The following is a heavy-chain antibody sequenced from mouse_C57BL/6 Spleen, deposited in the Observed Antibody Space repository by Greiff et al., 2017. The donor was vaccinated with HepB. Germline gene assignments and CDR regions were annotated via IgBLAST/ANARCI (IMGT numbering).Heavy chain of an antibody. CDR1: GYTFTSYW. CDR2: IDPSDSET. V-gene: IGHV1-52*01. CDR3: ARGGDDFLH. D-gene: IGHD2-4*01. J-gene: IGHJ2*01. Sequence: VQLQQPGAELVRPGSSVKLSCKASGYTFTSYWMNWVKQRPIQGLEWIGNIDPSDSETHSNQKFKDKATLTVDKSSSTAYMQLSSLTSEDSAVYYCARGGDDFLHWGQGTTLTVSS.